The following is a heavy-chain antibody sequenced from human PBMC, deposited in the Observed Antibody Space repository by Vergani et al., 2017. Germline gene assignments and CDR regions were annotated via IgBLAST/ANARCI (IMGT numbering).Heavy chain of an antibody. D-gene: IGHD2-21*01. J-gene: IGHJ4*02. CDR1: GFSFSSHA. CDR3: ASVXNCWEIKDGSLDY. V-gene: IGHV3-23*01. CDR2: ISGIGGST. Sequence: EVRLLQSGGGLGQPGGSVRLSCEASGFSFSSHAMAWVRQAPGKGLEWVAGISGIGGSTYNANSVKDRFTISRDNSKNTVHLQLNSLRADDTAIYYCASVXNCWEIKDGSLDYWGQEILVTVSS.